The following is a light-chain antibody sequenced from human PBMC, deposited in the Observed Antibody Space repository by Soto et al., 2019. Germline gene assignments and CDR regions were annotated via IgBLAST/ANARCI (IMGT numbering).Light chain of an antibody. Sequence: EIVMTQSPATLSVSPGERATLSCKASQSVTSKFAWYQQKPGQAPRLLIYDTFTMATGIPARFSGSVSGTELTLTIRSLQSEDFTVYYCQQYNEWPPATFGQGTKVEIK. CDR2: DTF. V-gene: IGKV3-15*01. J-gene: IGKJ1*01. CDR3: QQYNEWPPAT. CDR1: QSVTSK.